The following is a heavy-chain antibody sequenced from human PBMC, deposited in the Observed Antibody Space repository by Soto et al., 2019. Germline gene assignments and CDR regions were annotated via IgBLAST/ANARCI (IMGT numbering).Heavy chain of an antibody. V-gene: IGHV3-7*01. CDR3: ARGRGCITGCPHFDY. CDR1: GCTFSSYW. Sequence: EVQLVESGGGLVQPVGSLRLSCAASGCTFSSYWMSWVRQATGKGLEWVANIKQDGSEKYYVDSVKGRFTISRDNANNSLYLPMNSLRAEDTAVYYCARGRGCITGCPHFDYWGQGPLVTVSS. D-gene: IGHD2-2*01. CDR2: IKQDGSEK. J-gene: IGHJ4*02.